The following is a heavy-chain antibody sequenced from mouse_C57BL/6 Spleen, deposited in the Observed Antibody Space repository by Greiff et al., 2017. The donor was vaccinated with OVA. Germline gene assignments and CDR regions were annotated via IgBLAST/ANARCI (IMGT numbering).Heavy chain of an antibody. CDR3: ARHYSMDY. J-gene: IGHJ4*01. V-gene: IGHV5-12*01. CDR2: ISNGGGST. Sequence: EVKLMESGGGLVQPGGSLTLSCAASGFTFSDYYMYWVRQTPEKRLEWVAYISNGGGSTYYPDTVKGRFTISRDNAKNTLYLQMSRLKSEDTAMDYCARHYSMDYWGQGTSVTVSS. D-gene: IGHD1-1*01. CDR1: GFTFSDYY.